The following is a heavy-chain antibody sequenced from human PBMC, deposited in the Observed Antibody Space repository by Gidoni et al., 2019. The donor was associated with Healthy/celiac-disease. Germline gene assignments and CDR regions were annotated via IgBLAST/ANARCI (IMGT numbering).Heavy chain of an antibody. D-gene: IGHD5-18*01. CDR2: IYYSGST. Sequence: QVQLQESGPGLVKPSETLSLTCTVSGGSISSYYWRWIRQPPGKGLEWIGYIYYSGSTNYNPSLKSRVTISVDTSKNQFSLKLSSVTAADTAVYYCARDGGYSYGYTSYYGMDVWGQGTTVTVSS. CDR3: ARDGGYSYGYTSYYGMDV. J-gene: IGHJ6*02. CDR1: GGSISSYY. V-gene: IGHV4-59*01.